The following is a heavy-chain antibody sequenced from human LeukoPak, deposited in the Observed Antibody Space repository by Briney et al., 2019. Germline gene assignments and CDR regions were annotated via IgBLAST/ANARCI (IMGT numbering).Heavy chain of an antibody. D-gene: IGHD5-12*01. CDR3: ARGGGGYAFDY. J-gene: IGHJ4*02. CDR1: GGSISSYY. Sequence: TSETLSLTCTVSGGSISSYYWSWIRKPPGKGLEWIGHIYHSGSANYSPSLKSRVTMSADTSKNQFSLKLTSVAAADTAVYYCARGGGGYAFDYWGQGTLVTVSS. CDR2: IYHSGSA. V-gene: IGHV4-59*01.